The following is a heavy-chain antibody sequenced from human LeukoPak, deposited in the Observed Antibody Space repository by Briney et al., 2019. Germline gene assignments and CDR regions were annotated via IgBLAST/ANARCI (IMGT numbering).Heavy chain of an antibody. J-gene: IGHJ4*02. CDR1: GLSVSSNY. D-gene: IGHD3-10*01. CDR2: ISSSTNYI. Sequence: GGSLRLSCVASGLSVSSNYMSWVRQAPGKGLEWVSSISSSTNYIYYADSVKGRFTISRDNAKNSLYLQMNSLRAEDTAVYYCARERAMVRGPLDFWGQGTLVTVSS. V-gene: IGHV3-21*01. CDR3: ARERAMVRGPLDF.